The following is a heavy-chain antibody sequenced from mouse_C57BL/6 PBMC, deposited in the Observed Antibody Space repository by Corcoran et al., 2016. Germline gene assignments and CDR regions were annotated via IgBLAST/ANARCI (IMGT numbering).Heavy chain of an antibody. Sequence: QIQLVQSGPELKKPGETVKISCKASGYTFTTYGMSWVKQAPGKGLKWMGWINTYSGVPTYADDFKGRFAFSLETSASTAYLKINNLKNEDTATYFCARGLLRTWFAYWGQGTVVTVSA. CDR2: INTYSGVP. CDR3: ARGLLRTWFAY. J-gene: IGHJ3*01. CDR1: GYTFTTYG. D-gene: IGHD2-3*01. V-gene: IGHV9-3*01.